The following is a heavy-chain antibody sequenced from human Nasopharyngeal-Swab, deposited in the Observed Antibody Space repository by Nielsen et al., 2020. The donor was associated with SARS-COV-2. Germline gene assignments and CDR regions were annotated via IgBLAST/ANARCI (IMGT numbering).Heavy chain of an antibody. CDR3: AREMASFDT. Sequence: SETLSLTCTVSGGSISSHYWSWIRQPPGKGLEWIGYIYYSGSTNYNPSLKSRVTISVDTSRNQFSLKLTSVTAADTAVYYCAREMASFDTWGQGTLVTVSS. CDR1: GGSISSHY. CDR2: IYYSGST. J-gene: IGHJ4*02. V-gene: IGHV4-59*11. D-gene: IGHD5-24*01.